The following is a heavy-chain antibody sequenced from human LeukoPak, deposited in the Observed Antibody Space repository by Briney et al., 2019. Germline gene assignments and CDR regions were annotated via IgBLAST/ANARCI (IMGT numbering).Heavy chain of an antibody. D-gene: IGHD3-22*01. J-gene: IGHJ5*02. CDR2: IYYSGST. Sequence: SETLSLTCTVSGGSISSYYWSWIRQPPGKGLEWIGYIYYSGSTNYNPSLKSRVTISVDTSKNQFSLKLSSVTAADTAVYYSAREPDGSGSNWFDPWGQGTLVIVSS. CDR1: GGSISSYY. V-gene: IGHV4-59*12. CDR3: AREPDGSGSNWFDP.